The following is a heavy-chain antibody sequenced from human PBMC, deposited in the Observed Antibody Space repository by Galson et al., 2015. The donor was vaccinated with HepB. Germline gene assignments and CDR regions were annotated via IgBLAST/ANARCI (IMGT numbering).Heavy chain of an antibody. V-gene: IGHV4-4*07. CDR1: GGSINNYY. CDR2: TYSSGNT. D-gene: IGHD4-23*01. CDR3: ARDSPLVMLPAFDI. Sequence: ETLSLTCTVSGGSINNYYWSWIRQPAGEGLEWIGRTYSSGNTNYNPSLKSRVTMSVDTSKNQFSLKLSSVTAADTAVYYCARDSPLVMLPAFDIWGQGTMVTVSS. J-gene: IGHJ3*02.